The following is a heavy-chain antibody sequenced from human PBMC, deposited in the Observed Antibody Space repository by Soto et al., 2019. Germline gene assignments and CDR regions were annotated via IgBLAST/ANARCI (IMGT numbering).Heavy chain of an antibody. V-gene: IGHV3-53*01. D-gene: IGHD2-15*01. CDR1: GFTVSSNY. Sequence: VGSLRLSCAASGFTVSSNYMSWVRQAPGKGLEWVSVIYSGGSTYYADSVKGRFTISRDNSKNTLYLQMNSLRAEDTAVYYCARVLWCSGGSCYGVSAFDIWGQGTMVTVSS. CDR2: IYSGGST. CDR3: ARVLWCSGGSCYGVSAFDI. J-gene: IGHJ3*02.